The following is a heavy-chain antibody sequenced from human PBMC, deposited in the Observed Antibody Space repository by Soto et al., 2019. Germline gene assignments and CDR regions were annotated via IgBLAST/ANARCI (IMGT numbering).Heavy chain of an antibody. V-gene: IGHV3-21*06. J-gene: IGHJ5*01. CDR1: GVSFSDYS. CDR2: ITGNSQYK. CDR3: ARSGELLQTLDS. D-gene: IGHD1-26*01. Sequence: KAGGSLRLSCVVSGVSFSDYSMNWVRQAPGKGLEWVSLITGNSQYKYYAGSVKGRFTVSRDNAKNSLYLQMNSLTVEDTAVYYCARSGELLQTLDSWGQGTLVTV.